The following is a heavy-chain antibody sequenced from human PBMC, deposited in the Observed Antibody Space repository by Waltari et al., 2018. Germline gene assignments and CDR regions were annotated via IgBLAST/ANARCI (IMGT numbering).Heavy chain of an antibody. CDR2: INPNSGGT. Sequence: QVQLVQSGAEVKKPGASVKVSCKASGYTFTGYYMHWVRQAPGQGLEWMGWINPNSGGTNYAQKFQGRVTMTRDTSISTAYMELSRLRSDDTAVYYGASDNIAVAGTSPFDYWGQGTLVTVSS. CDR1: GYTFTGYY. CDR3: ASDNIAVAGTSPFDY. D-gene: IGHD6-19*01. V-gene: IGHV1-2*02. J-gene: IGHJ4*02.